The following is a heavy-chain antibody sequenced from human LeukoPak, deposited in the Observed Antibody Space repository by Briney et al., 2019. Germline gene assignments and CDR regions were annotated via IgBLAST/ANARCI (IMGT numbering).Heavy chain of an antibody. CDR1: GFTFSSYS. D-gene: IGHD3-3*01. V-gene: IGHV3-21*01. J-gene: IGHJ5*02. Sequence: PGGSLRLSCAASGFTFSSYSMKWVRQAPGKGLEWVSSISSSSSYIYYADSVKGRFTISRDNAKNSLYLQMNSLRAEDTAVYYCARDLQITIFGVVPLSFGPWGQGTLVTVSS. CDR2: ISSSSSYI. CDR3: ARDLQITIFGVVPLSFGP.